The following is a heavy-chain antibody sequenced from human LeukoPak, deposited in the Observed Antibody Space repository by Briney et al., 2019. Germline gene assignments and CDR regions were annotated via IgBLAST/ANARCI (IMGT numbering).Heavy chain of an antibody. J-gene: IGHJ4*02. CDR3: ARETSLAGFASGLGFNY. D-gene: IGHD6-19*01. V-gene: IGHV4-39*07. CDR1: IGSINSSSDY. CDR2: IYYSGST. Sequence: SETLSLTCTVSIGSINSSSDYWGWIRQTPGKGLEWIGNIYYSGSTYYNPSLKSRVTISVDTSKNQFSLKLSSVTAADTATYYCARETSLAGFASGLGFNYWGQGILVTVSS.